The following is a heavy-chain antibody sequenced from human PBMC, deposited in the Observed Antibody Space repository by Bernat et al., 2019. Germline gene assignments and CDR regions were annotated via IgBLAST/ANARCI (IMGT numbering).Heavy chain of an antibody. J-gene: IGHJ6*02. CDR3: ARDGIQANYYYYGMDV. CDR2: IWYDGSNK. Sequence: QVQLVESGGGVVQPGRSLRLSCAASGFTFSSYGMHWVRQAPGKGLEWVAVIWYDGSNKYYADSVKGRFTISRDNSKNTLYLQMNSLRAEDTAVYYCARDGIQANYYYYGMDVWGQGTTVTVSS. D-gene: IGHD1-26*01. CDR1: GFTFSSYG. V-gene: IGHV3-33*01.